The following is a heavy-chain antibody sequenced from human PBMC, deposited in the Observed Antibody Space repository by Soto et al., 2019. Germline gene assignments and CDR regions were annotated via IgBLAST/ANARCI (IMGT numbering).Heavy chain of an antibody. J-gene: IGHJ6*02. V-gene: IGHV3-7*01. D-gene: IGHD5-18*01. CDR1: GFTFSSYW. CDR2: IKQDGSEK. Sequence: GGSLRLSCAASGFTFSSYWMSWVRQAPGKGLEWVANIKQDGSEKYYVDSVKGRFTISRDNAKNSLYLQMNSLRAEDTAVYYCARAPLYSYGFLRVNYYGMDVWGQGTTVTVS. CDR3: ARAPLYSYGFLRVNYYGMDV.